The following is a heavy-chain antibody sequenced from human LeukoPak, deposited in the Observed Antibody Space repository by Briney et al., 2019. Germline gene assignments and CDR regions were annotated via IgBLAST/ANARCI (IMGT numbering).Heavy chain of an antibody. Sequence: ALVKASCKASESTFTAYYMNGLRQAPGHQVKCLGWINPNSGGTNYAQKFQGRVTMTRDTSITTAYMELSRLSSDDTAVYYCASSVSSRWAIIDYWGQGTLVTVSS. CDR2: INPNSGGT. D-gene: IGHD6-13*01. V-gene: IGHV1-2*02. CDR3: ASSVSSRWAIIDY. J-gene: IGHJ4*02. CDR1: ESTFTAYY.